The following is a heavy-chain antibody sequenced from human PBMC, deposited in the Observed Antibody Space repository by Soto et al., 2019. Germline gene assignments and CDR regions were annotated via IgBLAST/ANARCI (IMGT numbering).Heavy chain of an antibody. CDR3: ARTQLQGIAVAGGYYYYGMDA. CDR1: GGSISSYY. Sequence: SETLSLTCTVSGGSISSYYSSWTRQPPGKGLEWLGYIYYSGSTNYNPSLKSRVTISVDTSKNQFSLKLSSVTAADTATYYCARTQLQGIAVAGGYYYYGMDAWGQGTTVTVSS. J-gene: IGHJ6*02. V-gene: IGHV4-59*01. D-gene: IGHD6-19*01. CDR2: IYYSGST.